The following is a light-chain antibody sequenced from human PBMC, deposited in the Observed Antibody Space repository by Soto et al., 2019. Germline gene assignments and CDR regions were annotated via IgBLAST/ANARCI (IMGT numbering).Light chain of an antibody. Sequence: LTQSPSVLSASVGDTVTITCRASQALSNYLAWYQQKPGQAPRLLIYGASSRATGIPDRFTGSGTGTDFTLTISRLEPEDFAVYYCQQYGSSPWTFGQGTKVDIK. CDR3: QQYGSSPWT. V-gene: IGKV3-20*01. J-gene: IGKJ1*01. CDR2: GAS. CDR1: QALSNY.